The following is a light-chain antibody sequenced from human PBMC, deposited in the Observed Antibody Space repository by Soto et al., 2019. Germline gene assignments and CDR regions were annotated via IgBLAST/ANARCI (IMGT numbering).Light chain of an antibody. J-gene: IGKJ2*01. CDR3: QQRSNWPT. V-gene: IGKV3-15*01. CDR1: QSVGSN. CDR2: GAS. Sequence: EIVMTQSPATLSVSPGERATLSCRASQSVGSNLAWYQQKPGQAPRLLIYGASTRATGIPARFSGSGSGTEFTLTISSLQSEDFAVYYCQQRSNWPTFGQGTKLEIK.